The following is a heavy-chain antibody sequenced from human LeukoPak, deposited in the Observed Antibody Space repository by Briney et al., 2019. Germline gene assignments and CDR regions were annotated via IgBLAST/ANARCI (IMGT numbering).Heavy chain of an antibody. V-gene: IGHV4-59*11. D-gene: IGHD1-26*01. J-gene: IGHJ4*02. Sequence: PSETLSLTCTVSGASINSLYWSWIRRPPGKGLEWIGYIYYSGSTTYSPSLKSRVTISVDTSKNKFSLKLSSVTAADTAVYYCARGGYYIATPDFDYWGPGALVTVSS. CDR1: GASINSLY. CDR2: IYYSGST. CDR3: ARGGYYIATPDFDY.